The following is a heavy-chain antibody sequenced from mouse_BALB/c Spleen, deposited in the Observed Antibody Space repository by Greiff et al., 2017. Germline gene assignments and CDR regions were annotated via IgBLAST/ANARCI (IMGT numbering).Heavy chain of an antibody. D-gene: IGHD1-1*02. CDR3: AGGGYYDMDY. Sequence: DVKLVESGGGLVQPGGSRKLSCAASGFTFSSFGMHWVRQAPEKGLEWVAYISSGSSTIYYADTVKGRFTISRDNPKNTLFLQMTSLRSEDTAMYYCAGGGYYDMDYWGQGTSVTVSS. CDR1: GFTFSSFG. J-gene: IGHJ4*01. CDR2: ISSGSSTI. V-gene: IGHV5-17*02.